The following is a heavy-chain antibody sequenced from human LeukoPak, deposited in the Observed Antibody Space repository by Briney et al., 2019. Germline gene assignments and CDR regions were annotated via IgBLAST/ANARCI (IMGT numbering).Heavy chain of an antibody. CDR3: ARGRIFGSGSYYTGNWFDP. Sequence: SETLSLTCAVYGGSFSGYYWSWIRQPPGKGLEWIGEFNHSGSTNYNPSLKSRVTISVDTSKNQFSLKLSSVTAADTAVYYCARGRIFGSGSYYTGNWFDPWGQGTLVTVSS. CDR2: FNHSGST. V-gene: IGHV4-34*01. J-gene: IGHJ5*02. D-gene: IGHD3-10*01. CDR1: GGSFSGYY.